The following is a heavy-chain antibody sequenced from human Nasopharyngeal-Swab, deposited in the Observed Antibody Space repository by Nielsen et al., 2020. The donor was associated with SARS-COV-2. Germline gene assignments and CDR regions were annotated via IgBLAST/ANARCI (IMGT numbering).Heavy chain of an antibody. CDR3: AKGKGTTPFDY. CDR2: ISGGGGST. D-gene: IGHD1-7*01. Sequence: GGSLRLSCAASGFTFSNNAMSWVRQAPGKGLEWVSSISGGGGSTYYADSVKGRFTISRDNSKNTLYLQMNSLRAEDTAVYYCAKGKGTTPFDYWGQGTLVTVSS. V-gene: IGHV3-23*01. J-gene: IGHJ4*02. CDR1: GFTFSNNA.